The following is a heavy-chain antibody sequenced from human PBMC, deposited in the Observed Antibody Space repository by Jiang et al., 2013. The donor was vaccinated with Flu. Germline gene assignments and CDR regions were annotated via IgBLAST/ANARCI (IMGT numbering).Heavy chain of an antibody. V-gene: IGHV4-30-4*01. D-gene: IGHD6-6*01. CDR2: IYYSGST. CDR1: GGSISSGDYY. Sequence: GSGLVKPSQTLSLTCTVSGGSISSGDYYWSWIRQPPGKGLEWIGYIYYSGSTYYNPSLKSRVTISVDTSKNQFSLKLSSVTAADTAVYYCASLEYSSSNGFDYWGQGTLVTVSS. J-gene: IGHJ4*02. CDR3: ASLEYSSSNGFDY.